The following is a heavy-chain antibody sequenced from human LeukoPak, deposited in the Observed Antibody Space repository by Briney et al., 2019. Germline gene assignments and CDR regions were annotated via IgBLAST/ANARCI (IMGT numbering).Heavy chain of an antibody. V-gene: IGHV1-18*01. CDR1: GYTFTSYG. CDR3: ASDSPGGIAARLPDY. CDR2: ISAYNGNT. J-gene: IGHJ4*02. D-gene: IGHD6-6*01. Sequence: ASVKVSCTASGYTFTSYGISWVRQAPGQGLEWMGWISAYNGNTNYAQKLQGRVTMTTDTSTSTAYMELRSLRSEDTAVYYCASDSPGGIAARLPDYWGQGTLVTVSS.